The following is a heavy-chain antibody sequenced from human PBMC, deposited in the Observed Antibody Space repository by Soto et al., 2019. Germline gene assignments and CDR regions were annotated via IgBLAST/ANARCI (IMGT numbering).Heavy chain of an antibody. CDR1: GFTFSNAW. D-gene: IGHD2-2*01. CDR2: IKSKTDGGTT. J-gene: IGHJ3*02. V-gene: IGHV3-15*01. Sequence: EVQLVESGGGLVKPGGSLRLSCAASGFTFSNAWMSWVRQAPGKGLEWVGRIKSKTDGGTTDYAAPVKGRFTISRYDSKNTLYLQMNSLKTEDTAVYYCTTEADIVVVPAAMAGVGGAFDIWGQGTMVTVSS. CDR3: TTEADIVVVPAAMAGVGGAFDI.